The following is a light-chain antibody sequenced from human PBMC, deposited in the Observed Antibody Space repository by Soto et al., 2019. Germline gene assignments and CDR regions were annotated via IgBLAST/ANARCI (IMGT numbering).Light chain of an antibody. V-gene: IGKV3-11*01. CDR2: DAS. CDR1: QSVSSY. Sequence: EIVLTQSPATLSLSPGERATLSCRASQSVSSYLAWYQQKPGQAPRLLIYDASNRATGIPARFSGSGSGTCFTLTIGSLEPEDFAVYYCQQRSNWPPYTFGQGTKLEIK. CDR3: QQRSNWPPYT. J-gene: IGKJ2*01.